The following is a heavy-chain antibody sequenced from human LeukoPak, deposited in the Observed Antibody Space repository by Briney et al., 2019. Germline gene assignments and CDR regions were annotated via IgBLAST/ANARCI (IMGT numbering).Heavy chain of an antibody. Sequence: SVKVSCKASGGTFSSYAISWVRQAPGQGLEWMGGIIPIFGTANYAQKFQGRVTITADESTSTAYMELSSLRSEDTAVCYCARVGPIGGLSWGQGTLVTVSS. CDR3: ARVGPIGGLS. D-gene: IGHD3-10*01. J-gene: IGHJ5*02. CDR2: IIPIFGTA. V-gene: IGHV1-69*13. CDR1: GGTFSSYA.